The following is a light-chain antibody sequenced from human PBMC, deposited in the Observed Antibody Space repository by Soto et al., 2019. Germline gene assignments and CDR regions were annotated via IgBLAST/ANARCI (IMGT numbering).Light chain of an antibody. Sequence: DIQMTQSPSSLSASLGDRVTITCRASQSINNYLNWYQQEEGKAPKLLIYAATSLQSGVPSRFSGSGSGTEFTLTISSLQPGYFATYYCQQSYNSPYTCGLGTKLEIK. J-gene: IGKJ2*01. V-gene: IGKV1-39*01. CDR1: QSINNY. CDR3: QQSYNSPYT. CDR2: AAT.